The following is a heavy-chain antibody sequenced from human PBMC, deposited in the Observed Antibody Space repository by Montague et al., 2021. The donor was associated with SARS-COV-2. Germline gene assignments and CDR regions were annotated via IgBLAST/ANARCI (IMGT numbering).Heavy chain of an antibody. CDR2: INHSGST. J-gene: IGHJ4*02. Sequence: SETLSLTCAVYGGSFSGYYWSWIRRPPGKGLEWIGEINHSGSTKYNPSLKSRVSMSVDKPWNQFSLRLTSVTAADTAIYYCARRGSGRADLAYWGQGTLVTVSS. CDR3: ARRGSGRADLAY. V-gene: IGHV4-34*01. D-gene: IGHD1-26*01. CDR1: GGSFSGYY.